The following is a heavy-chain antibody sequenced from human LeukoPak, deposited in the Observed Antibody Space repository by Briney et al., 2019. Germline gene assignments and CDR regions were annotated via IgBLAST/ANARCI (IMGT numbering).Heavy chain of an antibody. Sequence: SETLSLTCTVSGGSISGSSYYWGWIRQPPGKGLEWIGSIYYSGSTYYNPSLKSRVTISVDTSKNQFSLKLSSVTAADTAVYYCARAVTTLDYWGQGTLVTVSS. CDR3: ARAVTTLDY. CDR1: GGSISGSSYY. CDR2: IYYSGST. V-gene: IGHV4-39*07. J-gene: IGHJ4*02. D-gene: IGHD4-11*01.